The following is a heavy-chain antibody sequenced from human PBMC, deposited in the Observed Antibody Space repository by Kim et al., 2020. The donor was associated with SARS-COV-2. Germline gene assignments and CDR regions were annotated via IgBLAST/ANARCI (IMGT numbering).Heavy chain of an antibody. V-gene: IGHV3-30*03. CDR2: ISDDGNNE. J-gene: IGHJ4*02. CDR1: GFSFSRHA. Sequence: GGSLRLSCAASGFSFSRHAMHWVRQAPGKGLEWVSVISDDGNNEYYKDSVKGRFTISRDNSRNTVFLQMNGLRSEDTAFYYCARYRTAAYDPLVGNIFDFGGQGTLVTVSS. CDR3: ARYRTAAYDPLVGNIFDF. D-gene: IGHD1-26*01.